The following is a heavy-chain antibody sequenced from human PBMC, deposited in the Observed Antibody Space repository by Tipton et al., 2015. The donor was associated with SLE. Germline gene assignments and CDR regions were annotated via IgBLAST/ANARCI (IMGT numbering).Heavy chain of an antibody. J-gene: IGHJ5*01. V-gene: IGHV4-38-2*02. CDR3: ARDSVGAATAFDP. CDR2: VFRSGTS. CDR1: GYSISSGHL. Sequence: TLSLTCTVSGYSISSGHLWGWIRQAPGKGLEWIASVFRSGTSHYNPSLKRRVTISGDTSKNQFSLKLSSATATDTAVYYCARDSVGAATAFDPWGQGTLVTVSS. D-gene: IGHD2-15*01.